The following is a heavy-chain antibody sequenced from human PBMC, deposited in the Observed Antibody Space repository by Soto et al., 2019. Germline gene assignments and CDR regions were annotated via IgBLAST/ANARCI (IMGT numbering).Heavy chain of an antibody. Sequence: GGSLRLSCAASGFAFSDYSMNWVRQPPGKGLEWVSYISVSGTTVYYADSVRGRFTISRDDAKNSLYLQMNSLRAEDTAVYYCARDVGYYYDKLDCWGQGTLVTSPQ. V-gene: IGHV3-48*01. CDR2: ISVSGTTV. CDR3: ARDVGYYYDKLDC. J-gene: IGHJ4*02. D-gene: IGHD3-22*01. CDR1: GFAFSDYS.